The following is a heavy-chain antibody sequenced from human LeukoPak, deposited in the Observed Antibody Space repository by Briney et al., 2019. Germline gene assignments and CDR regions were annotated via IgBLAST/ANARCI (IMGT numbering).Heavy chain of an antibody. CDR1: GYTFSNYA. CDR3: ARLSQQTFDI. Sequence: ASVKVSCKASGYTFSNYAISWVRQAPGQGLEWMGWISAYNGNTNYAPKLQGRVTMTTDTSTSAAYMELSSLRSDDTAVYYCARLSQQTFDIWGQGTLVTVSS. V-gene: IGHV1-18*01. CDR2: ISAYNGNT. J-gene: IGHJ3*02.